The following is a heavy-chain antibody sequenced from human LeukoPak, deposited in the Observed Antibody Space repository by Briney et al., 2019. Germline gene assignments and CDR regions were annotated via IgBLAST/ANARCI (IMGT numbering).Heavy chain of an antibody. V-gene: IGHV3-30-3*01. Sequence: GGSLRLSCAASGFTFSSYAMHWVRQAPGKGLEWVAVISYDGSNKYYADSVKGRFTISRDYSKNTLYLQMNSLRAEDTAVYYCARDDIVVVVAASHHNWFDPWGQGTLVTVSS. J-gene: IGHJ5*02. CDR2: ISYDGSNK. D-gene: IGHD2-15*01. CDR3: ARDDIVVVVAASHHNWFDP. CDR1: GFTFSSYA.